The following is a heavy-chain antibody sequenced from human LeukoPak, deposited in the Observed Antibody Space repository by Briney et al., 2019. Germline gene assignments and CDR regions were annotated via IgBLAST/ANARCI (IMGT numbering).Heavy chain of an antibody. CDR1: GFTFSSYS. Sequence: VGSLRLSCAASGFTFSSYSMNWVRQAPGKGLEWVSSISSSSSYIYYADSVKGRFTISRDNAKNSLYLQMNSLRAEDTAVYYCARGDGYCTNGVCYRGVYWGQGTLVTVSS. CDR2: ISSSSSYI. D-gene: IGHD2-8*01. CDR3: ARGDGYCTNGVCYRGVY. J-gene: IGHJ4*02. V-gene: IGHV3-21*01.